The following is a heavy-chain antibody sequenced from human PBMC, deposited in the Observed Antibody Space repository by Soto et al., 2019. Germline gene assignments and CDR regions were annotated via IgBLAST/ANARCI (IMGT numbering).Heavy chain of an antibody. V-gene: IGHV1-3*01. J-gene: IGHJ5*02. CDR2: INAGNGNT. D-gene: IGHD6-13*01. CDR3: ARDRGSSWNNWFDP. CDR1: GYTFTSYA. Sequence: GASVNVSCKASGYTFTSYAMHWVRQSPGQRLEWMGWINAGNGNTKYSQKFQGRVTITRDTSASTAYMELSSLRSEDTAVYYCARDRGSSWNNWFDPWGQGTLVTVSS.